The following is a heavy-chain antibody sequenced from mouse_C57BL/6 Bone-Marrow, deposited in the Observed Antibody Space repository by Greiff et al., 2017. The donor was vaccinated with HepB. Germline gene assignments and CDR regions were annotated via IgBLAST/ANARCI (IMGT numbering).Heavy chain of an antibody. CDR3: EIGNGSSLWYFDV. Sequence: VLLQQPGAELVKPGASVKLSCKASGYTFTSYWMHWVKQRPGQGLEWIGMIHPSSGSTNYNEKFKSKATLTVDKSSSTAYMQLSSLTSEDSAVYSCEIGNGSSLWYFDVWGTGTTVTVSS. CDR1: GYTFTSYW. V-gene: IGHV1-64*01. CDR2: IHPSSGST. J-gene: IGHJ1*03. D-gene: IGHD1-1*01.